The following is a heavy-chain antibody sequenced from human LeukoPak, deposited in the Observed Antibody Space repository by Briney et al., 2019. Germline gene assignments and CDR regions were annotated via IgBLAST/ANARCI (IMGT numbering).Heavy chain of an antibody. CDR1: GFSFSDYT. CDR3: AREATSGWFYFDH. Sequence: GGSLRLSCVASGFSFSDYTMNWSRQVPGEGLEWLSSIESASNYIYYADSVKGRFTISRDNAKNPLFLQMDSLTAEDTAVYYCAREATSGWFYFDHWGQGTLVAV. V-gene: IGHV3-21*01. D-gene: IGHD6-19*01. CDR2: IESASNYI. J-gene: IGHJ4*02.